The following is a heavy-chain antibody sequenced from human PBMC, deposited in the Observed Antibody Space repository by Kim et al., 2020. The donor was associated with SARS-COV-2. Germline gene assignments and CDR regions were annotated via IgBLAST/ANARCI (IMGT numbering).Heavy chain of an antibody. CDR3: SRDPSGPLRRYSGYDSNWFDP. Sequence: SETLSLTCTVSGGSISNYYWSWIRQPPGKGLEWIWYIYYSGSTNYNPSLKSRVTISVDTSKNQFYLKLSSVTAADTAVYYCSRDPSGPLRRYSGYDSNWFDPWGQGTRVTVSS. D-gene: IGHD5-12*01. V-gene: IGHV4-59*01. J-gene: IGHJ5*02. CDR2: IYYSGST. CDR1: GGSISNYY.